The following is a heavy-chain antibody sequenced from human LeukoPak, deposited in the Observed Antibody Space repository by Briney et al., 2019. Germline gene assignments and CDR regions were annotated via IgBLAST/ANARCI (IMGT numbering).Heavy chain of an antibody. Sequence: GRSLRLSCAASGFVVSATSMSWVRQPPGKGLEWVSIIYSGNTRYADSVKGRFTISRHDSENTVSLQMNSLLLEDTAVYFCAKTTSPDDVRWPYFDSWGQGILVTVSS. V-gene: IGHV3-53*04. D-gene: IGHD1-14*01. CDR3: AKTTSPDDVRWPYFDS. J-gene: IGHJ4*02. CDR2: IYSGNT. CDR1: GFVVSATS.